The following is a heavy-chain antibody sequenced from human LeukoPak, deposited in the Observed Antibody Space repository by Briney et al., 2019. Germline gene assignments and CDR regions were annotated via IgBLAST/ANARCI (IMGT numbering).Heavy chain of an antibody. CDR2: VYASGTA. D-gene: IGHD3-10*01. Sequence: PSETLSLTCTVSGASIASGNYYWSWIRQPAGKGLEWIGRVYASGTASYNPSLKSRVTISVDTSKNQFSLKLSSVTAADTAVYYCARDLGYGNYYGSGPLDYWGQGTLVTVSS. CDR3: ARDLGYGNYYGSGPLDY. V-gene: IGHV4-61*02. CDR1: GASIASGNYY. J-gene: IGHJ4*02.